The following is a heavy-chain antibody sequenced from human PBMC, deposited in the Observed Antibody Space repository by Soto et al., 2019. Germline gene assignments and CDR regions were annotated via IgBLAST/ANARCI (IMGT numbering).Heavy chain of an antibody. CDR1: GGSISSSSYY. J-gene: IGHJ6*02. CDR2: IYYSGST. Sequence: QLQLQESGPGLVKPSETLSLTCTVSGGSISSSSYYWGWIRQPPGKGLEWIGSIYYSGSTYYNPSLKSRVTISVDTSKNQFALKLSSLTAADTAVYYCARLGYSYDYYGMDVWGQGTTVTVSS. V-gene: IGHV4-39*01. CDR3: ARLGYSYDYYGMDV. D-gene: IGHD5-18*01.